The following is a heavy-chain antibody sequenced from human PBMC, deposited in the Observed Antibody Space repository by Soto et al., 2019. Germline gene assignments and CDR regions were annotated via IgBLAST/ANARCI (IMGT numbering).Heavy chain of an antibody. J-gene: IGHJ4*02. CDR1: GGSISNYY. CDR2: IHYSGST. Sequence: SETLSLTCTVSGGSISNYYWSCIRQPPGKGLEWIGYIHYSGSTNYSPSLKSRVTISVDTSKNQFSLKLSSLRSDDTAVYYCARAPPTYYYDSSGYPPDYWGQGTLVTVSS. CDR3: ARAPPTYYYDSSGYPPDY. D-gene: IGHD3-22*01. V-gene: IGHV4-59*01.